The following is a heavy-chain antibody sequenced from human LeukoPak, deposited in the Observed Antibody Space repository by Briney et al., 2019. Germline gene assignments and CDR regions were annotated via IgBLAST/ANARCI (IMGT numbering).Heavy chain of an antibody. V-gene: IGHV3-9*01. J-gene: IGHJ4*02. Sequence: PGGSLRLSCAASGFTFDDYAMHWVRQVPGKGLEWVSGINRNSDNMAYADSVKGRFTISRDNAKNSLYLQMNSLRTEDTAFYYCTTGFSGIYSADFDYWGQGTLVTVSS. CDR2: INRNSDNM. CDR3: TTGFSGIYSADFDY. CDR1: GFTFDDYA. D-gene: IGHD1-26*01.